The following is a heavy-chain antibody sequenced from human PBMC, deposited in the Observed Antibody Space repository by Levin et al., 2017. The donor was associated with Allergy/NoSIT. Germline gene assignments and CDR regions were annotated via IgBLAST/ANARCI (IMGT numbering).Heavy chain of an antibody. Sequence: PGGSLRLSCAASGFTFSTYGMHWVRQAPGKGLEWVAVISYDGSNRNYADSVKGRFTISRDNSRNTLYLQLNSLRIEDTAVYYCANSARSGTYWFPAFDYWGQGTLVTVSS. CDR3: ANSARSGTYWFPAFDY. CDR2: ISYDGSNR. D-gene: IGHD1-26*01. V-gene: IGHV3-30*18. CDR1: GFTFSTYG. J-gene: IGHJ4*02.